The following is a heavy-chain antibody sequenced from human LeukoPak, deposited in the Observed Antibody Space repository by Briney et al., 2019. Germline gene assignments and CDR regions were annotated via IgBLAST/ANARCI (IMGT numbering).Heavy chain of an antibody. D-gene: IGHD6-6*01. J-gene: IGHJ6*03. CDR3: ARPRQYSSSNRVYNYFYMDV. CDR1: GFTFSSYS. Sequence: GGSLRLSCAASGFTFSSYSMNWVRQAPGKGLEWVANIKEDGSEKYYVDSVKGRFTISRDNAKNSLYLQMNSLRAEDTAVYYCARPRQYSSSNRVYNYFYMDVWGKGTTVTVSS. CDR2: IKEDGSEK. V-gene: IGHV3-7*01.